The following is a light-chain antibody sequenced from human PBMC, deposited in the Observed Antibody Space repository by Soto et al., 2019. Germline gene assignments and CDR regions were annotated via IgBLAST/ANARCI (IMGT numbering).Light chain of an antibody. CDR2: GNS. CDR3: QSYDSSRDV. CDR1: SSNIGAGYD. Sequence: QSALTQPPSVSEAPGQTVTISCTRSSSNIGAGYDVHWYQQLPGTAPKLLIYGNSNRPSGVPDRFSGSKSGTSASLAITGLQAEDEADYYCQSYDSSRDVFGTGTKVNV. J-gene: IGLJ1*01. V-gene: IGLV1-40*01.